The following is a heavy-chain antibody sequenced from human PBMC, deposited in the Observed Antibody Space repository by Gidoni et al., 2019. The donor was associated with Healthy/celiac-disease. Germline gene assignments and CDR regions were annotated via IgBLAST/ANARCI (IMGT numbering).Heavy chain of an antibody. CDR3: ATSNHFDD. J-gene: IGHJ4*02. CDR1: GFTVSSNY. Sequence: EVQLVESGGGLLQPRGSLRLSCSASGFTVSSNYMSWVRQAPGKGLEWVSVIYRGGSTYYAESVKGRFTISRDNSKNTLYLQMNSLRAEDTAVYYCATSNHFDDWGQGTLVTVSS. V-gene: IGHV3-53*01. D-gene: IGHD4-4*01. CDR2: IYRGGST.